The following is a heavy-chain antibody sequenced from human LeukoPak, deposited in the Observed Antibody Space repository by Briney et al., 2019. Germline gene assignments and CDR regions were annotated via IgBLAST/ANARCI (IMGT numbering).Heavy chain of an antibody. V-gene: IGHV3-21*01. D-gene: IGHD3-9*01. Sequence: GGSLRLSCEASGFRFSSYRMSWVRQAPGKGLEWVSSISSSGTYVYYADSVKGRFTISRDNAKNSLSLQMNSLRADDAAVYYCARASSKQLAGYLPDGFDIWGQGTMVTVSS. J-gene: IGHJ3*02. CDR2: ISSSGTYV. CDR3: ARASSKQLAGYLPDGFDI. CDR1: GFRFSSYR.